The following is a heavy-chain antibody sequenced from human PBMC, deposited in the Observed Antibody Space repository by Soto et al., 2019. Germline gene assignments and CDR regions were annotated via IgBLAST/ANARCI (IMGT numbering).Heavy chain of an antibody. J-gene: IGHJ4*02. CDR3: TLYGGGDFCRFGN. Sequence: QVHLVESGGGVVQTARSLTLSCEASGFTFSNYAISWVSQAQGKGLEWVAILLSEGGKNLYADSVKGLFSISSDNSKNTVYLHMNTVRAEDTALYYCTLYGGGDFCRFGNWGQGALVTFSS. V-gene: IGHV3-33*01. CDR2: LLSEGGKN. D-gene: IGHD3-16*01. CDR1: GFTFSNYA.